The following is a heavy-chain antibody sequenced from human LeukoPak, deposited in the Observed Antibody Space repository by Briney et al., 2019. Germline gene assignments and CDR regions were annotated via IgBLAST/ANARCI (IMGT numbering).Heavy chain of an antibody. J-gene: IGHJ4*02. CDR2: IYSGDST. D-gene: IGHD3-10*01. CDR1: GFTVSSNY. Sequence: GGSLRLSCAASGFTVSSNYMSWVRQAPGKGLEWVSVIYSGDSTYYADSVKGRFTISRDNSKNTLYLQMNSLRAEDTAVYYCASLEGSGSYYPRYFDYWGQGTLVTVSS. CDR3: ASLEGSGSYYPRYFDY. V-gene: IGHV3-53*01.